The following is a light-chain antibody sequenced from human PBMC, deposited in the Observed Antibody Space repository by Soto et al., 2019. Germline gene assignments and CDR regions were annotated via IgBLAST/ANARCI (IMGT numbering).Light chain of an antibody. V-gene: IGLV2-23*01. CDR3: CSYAGSGTFYV. J-gene: IGLJ1*01. CDR2: EGS. Sequence: QSVLTQPASVSGSPGQSITISCTGASVGSFLLVSWYQQHPGKAPKLILYEGSKRPPGISNRFSGSKSDNTASLTISGLQAEDEADYYCCSYAGSGTFYVFGTGTKLTVL. CDR1: SVGSFLL.